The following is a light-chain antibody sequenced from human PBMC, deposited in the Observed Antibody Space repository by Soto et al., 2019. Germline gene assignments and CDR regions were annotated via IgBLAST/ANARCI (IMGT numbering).Light chain of an antibody. CDR2: GAS. J-gene: IGKJ1*01. Sequence: EIVMTQSPATLSVSTGERATLSCRASQSVGSDLAWYQQKPGQAPRLLIYGASTRATGIPARFSGSGSGTEFTLTISSLQSEDFAVYYCQQRSNWPRTFGQGTKVDI. CDR3: QQRSNWPRT. CDR1: QSVGSD. V-gene: IGKV3-15*01.